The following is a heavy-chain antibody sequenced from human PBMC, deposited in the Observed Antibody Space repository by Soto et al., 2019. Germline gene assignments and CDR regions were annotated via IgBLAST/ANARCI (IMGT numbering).Heavy chain of an antibody. CDR3: AREKLQQLVLKIYYYGMDV. CDR2: IYHSGST. V-gene: IGHV4-4*02. Sequence: SETLSLTCAVSGGSISSSNWWSWVRQPPGKGLEWIGEIYHSGSTNYNPSLKSRVTISVDKSKNQFSLKLSSVTAADTAVYYCAREKLQQLVLKIYYYGMDVWGQGTTVTVSS. J-gene: IGHJ6*02. CDR1: GGSISSSNW. D-gene: IGHD6-13*01.